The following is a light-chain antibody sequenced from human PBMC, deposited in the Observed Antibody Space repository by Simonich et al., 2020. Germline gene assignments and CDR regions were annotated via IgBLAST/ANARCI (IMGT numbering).Light chain of an antibody. Sequence: DIVMTQSPDSLAVSLGERATINCKSSQSVLYSSNNKNYLAWYQQKPGQPPKLLIYLAYTRESGVPDPFSGSGSGTDFTRTISSLQAEDVAVYYCQQYYSTRTFGQGTKVEIK. CDR3: QQYYSTRT. J-gene: IGKJ1*01. CDR1: QSVLYSSNNKNY. CDR2: LAY. V-gene: IGKV4-1*01.